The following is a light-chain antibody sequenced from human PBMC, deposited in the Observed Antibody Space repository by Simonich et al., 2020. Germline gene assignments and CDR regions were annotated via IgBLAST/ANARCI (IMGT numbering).Light chain of an antibody. Sequence: DVVMTQSPLSLPVTLGQPASISCRSSKSLVHIDGNTYLNWFQQRPSQSPQRLIYKVSNRDSGVPDRFSGSGSGTDLTLKISRVEAEDVGVYYCMQGTHWPPITFGQGTRLEIK. CDR2: KVS. J-gene: IGKJ5*01. CDR1: KSLVHIDGNTY. V-gene: IGKV2-30*02. CDR3: MQGTHWPPIT.